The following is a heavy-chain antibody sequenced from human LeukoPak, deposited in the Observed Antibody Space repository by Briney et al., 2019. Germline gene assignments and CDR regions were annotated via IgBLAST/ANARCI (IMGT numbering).Heavy chain of an antibody. CDR1: GCTFTSYY. D-gene: IGHD1-7*01. CDR2: INCAGGST. J-gene: IGHJ3*02. V-gene: IGHV1-46*01. CDR3: AREGELLGGFDI. Sequence: ASVKVSCKASGCTFTSYYIHWVRQAPGQGLEWMGIINCAGGSTRYAQKFQGRVTMTRDTSTSTVYLELSSLRSEDTAVYYCAREGELLGGFDIWGQGTMVTVSS.